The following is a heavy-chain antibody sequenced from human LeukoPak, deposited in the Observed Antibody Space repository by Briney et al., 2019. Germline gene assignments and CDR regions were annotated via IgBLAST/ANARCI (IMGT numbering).Heavy chain of an antibody. Sequence: GGSLRLSCAASGFTFSSYAMSWVRQAPGKGLEWVASINHNGNVNYYVDSVKGRFTISRDNAKNSLYLQMSNLRAEDAAVYFCARGGGLDVWGQGATVTVSS. V-gene: IGHV3-7*03. D-gene: IGHD3-16*01. CDR1: GFTFSSYA. J-gene: IGHJ6*02. CDR3: ARGGGLDV. CDR2: INHNGNVN.